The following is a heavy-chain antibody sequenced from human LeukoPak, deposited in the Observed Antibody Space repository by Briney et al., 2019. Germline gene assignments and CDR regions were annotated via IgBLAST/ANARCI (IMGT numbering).Heavy chain of an antibody. CDR3: ARDPLGSSSWSDAFDI. V-gene: IGHV3-48*03. CDR2: ISSGGSTM. Sequence: PGGSLRLSCAASGFTFSSYEMNWLRQAPGKGLDWVSYISSGGSTMYYADSVRGLFTISIDNANKSLYLQINSLRAEDTAVYYCARDPLGSSSWSDAFDIWGQGTMVTVSS. J-gene: IGHJ3*02. CDR1: GFTFSSYE. D-gene: IGHD6-13*01.